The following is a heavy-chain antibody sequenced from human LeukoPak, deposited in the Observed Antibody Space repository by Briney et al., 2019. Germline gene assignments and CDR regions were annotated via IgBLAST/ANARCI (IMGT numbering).Heavy chain of an antibody. CDR1: GYTFTSFD. V-gene: IGHV1-8*01. J-gene: IGHJ6*04. CDR3: ARNHVPTGLRDV. D-gene: IGHD5-12*01. CDR2: MNPNSGNT. Sequence: ASVKVSCKASGYTFTSFDINWVRQATGQGPEWMGWMNPNSGNTGYAQKFQGRVTMTRDTSINTAYMELSSLGSEDTAVYYCARNHVPTGLRDVWGTGTPVIVSS.